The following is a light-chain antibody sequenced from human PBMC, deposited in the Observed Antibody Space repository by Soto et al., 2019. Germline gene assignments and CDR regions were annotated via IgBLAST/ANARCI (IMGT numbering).Light chain of an antibody. Sequence: EIVLTQSPGTLSLPPGERATLSCRASQSVSSTYLAWYQQKPGQAPRLLIYGVSSRATGTPDRFSGSGSGTDFTLTISRLEPEDFAVYHCQQCGSSPLTFGGGTKVDIK. CDR1: QSVSSTY. CDR3: QQCGSSPLT. CDR2: GVS. J-gene: IGKJ4*01. V-gene: IGKV3-20*01.